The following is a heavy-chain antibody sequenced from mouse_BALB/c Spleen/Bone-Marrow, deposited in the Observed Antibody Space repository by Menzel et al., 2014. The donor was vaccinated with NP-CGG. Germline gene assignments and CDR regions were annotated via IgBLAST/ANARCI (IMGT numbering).Heavy chain of an antibody. CDR1: GFSLTSYG. CDR3: ASPIYYDYPLFAY. V-gene: IGHV2-9*02. J-gene: IGHJ3*01. CDR2: IWAGGST. D-gene: IGHD2-4*01. Sequence: VQLQQSRPGLVAPSQSLSITCTVSGFSLTSYGVHWVRQPPGKSLEWLGVIWAGGSTNYNSALMSRLSISKDNSKSQVFLKMNSLQTDDTAMYYCASPIYYDYPLFAYWGQGTLVTVSA.